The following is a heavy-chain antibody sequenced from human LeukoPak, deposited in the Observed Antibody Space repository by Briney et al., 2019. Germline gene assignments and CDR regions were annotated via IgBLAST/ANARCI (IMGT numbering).Heavy chain of an antibody. CDR2: ISAYNGNT. V-gene: IGHV1-18*01. CDR3: ARDPRIFGVASLTDY. CDR1: GYTFTSYG. D-gene: IGHD3-3*01. J-gene: IGHJ4*02. Sequence: ASVKVSCKASGYTFTSYGISWVRQAPGQGLEWMGRISAYNGNTNYAQKLQGRVTMTTDTSTSTAYMELRSLRSDDTAVYYCARDPRIFGVASLTDYWGQGTLVTVSS.